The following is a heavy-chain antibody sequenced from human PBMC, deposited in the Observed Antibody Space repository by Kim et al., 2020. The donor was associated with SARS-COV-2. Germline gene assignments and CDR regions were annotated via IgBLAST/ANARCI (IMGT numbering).Heavy chain of an antibody. CDR3: ATVLSKDSNY. D-gene: IGHD2-15*01. CDR2: TN. V-gene: IGHV3-48*01. Sequence: TNNYADSVKGRFTLSRDNAENSLFLQMKGLRAEDTALYYCATVLSKDSNYWGQGTLVIVSS. J-gene: IGHJ4*02.